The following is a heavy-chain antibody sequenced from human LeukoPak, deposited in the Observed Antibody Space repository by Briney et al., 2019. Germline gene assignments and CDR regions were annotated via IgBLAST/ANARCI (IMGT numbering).Heavy chain of an antibody. CDR3: AREVHLVEHWSGYYRYFDY. J-gene: IGHJ4*02. D-gene: IGHD3-3*01. Sequence: GGALRNSCAASGCTVSSNYMSGVRQAPGKELEWVSVIYSGGSTYYADSVTVRFTISRDNAKNPLYLQMNSLRAEDTAVYYCAREVHLVEHWSGYYRYFDYWGQGTLVTASS. CDR1: GCTVSSNY. CDR2: IYSGGST. V-gene: IGHV3-53*01.